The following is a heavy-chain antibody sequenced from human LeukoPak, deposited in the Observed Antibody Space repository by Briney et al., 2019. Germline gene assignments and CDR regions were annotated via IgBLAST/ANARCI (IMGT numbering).Heavy chain of an antibody. V-gene: IGHV3-21*01. Sequence: PGGSLRLSCAASGFTFSSYSMNWVRQAPGRGLEWVSSISSGNNFIYYVDSVKGRFTISRDNAKNSLYLQMNSLRAEDTAVYYCARDLVQQLVSFDYWGQGTLVTVSS. CDR2: ISSGNNFI. CDR3: ARDLVQQLVSFDY. D-gene: IGHD6-13*01. J-gene: IGHJ4*02. CDR1: GFTFSSYS.